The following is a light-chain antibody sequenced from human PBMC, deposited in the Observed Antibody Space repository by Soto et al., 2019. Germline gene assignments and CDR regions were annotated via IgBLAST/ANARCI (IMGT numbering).Light chain of an antibody. CDR3: QQSYSNPLT. V-gene: IGKV3-15*01. Sequence: EILMTQSPSTLTVSPGERATLSCRASQSVSSNLAWYQQKPGQAPRLLIYGASTRATGIPARFSGRGSGTEFTLTIIILQPEDFGTYYCQQSYSNPLTIGPVTKVDIK. J-gene: IGKJ3*01. CDR1: QSVSSN. CDR2: GAS.